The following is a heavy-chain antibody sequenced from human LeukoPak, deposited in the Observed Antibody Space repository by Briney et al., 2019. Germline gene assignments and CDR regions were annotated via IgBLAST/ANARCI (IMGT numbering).Heavy chain of an antibody. D-gene: IGHD6-19*01. V-gene: IGHV3-21*01. Sequence: PGGSLRLSCAASGFTFSSYSMNWVRQASGKGLEWVSSISSSSSYIYYADSVKGRFTISRDNAKNSLYLQMNSLRAEDTAVYYCATQQWLGSEYFQHWGQGTLVTVSS. J-gene: IGHJ1*01. CDR3: ATQQWLGSEYFQH. CDR2: ISSSSSYI. CDR1: GFTFSSYS.